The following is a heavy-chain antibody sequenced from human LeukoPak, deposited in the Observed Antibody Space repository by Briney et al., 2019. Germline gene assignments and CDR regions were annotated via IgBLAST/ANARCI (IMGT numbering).Heavy chain of an antibody. CDR1: GGSFSGYY. J-gene: IGHJ3*02. CDR3: ARGANYYDGAFDI. Sequence: SETLSLTCAVYGGSFSGYYWSWIRQPPGKGLEWIGEINHSGSTNYNPSLKSRVTISVDTSKNQFSLKLSSVTAADTAVYYCARGANYYDGAFDIWGHGTMVTVSS. D-gene: IGHD3-22*01. V-gene: IGHV4-34*01. CDR2: INHSGST.